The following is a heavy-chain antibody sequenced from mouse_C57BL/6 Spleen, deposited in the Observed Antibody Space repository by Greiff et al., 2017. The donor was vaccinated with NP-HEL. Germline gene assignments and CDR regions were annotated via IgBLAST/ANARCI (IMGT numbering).Heavy chain of an antibody. D-gene: IGHD2-10*01. J-gene: IGHJ3*01. Sequence: DVQLQESGPGLVKPSQSLSLTCSVTGYSITSGYYWNWIRQFPGNKLEWMGYISYDGSNNYNPSLKNRISITRDTSKNQFFLKLNSVTTEDTATYYCARPYYGNQFAYWGQGTLVTVSA. CDR3: ARPYYGNQFAY. V-gene: IGHV3-6*01. CDR2: ISYDGSN. CDR1: GYSITSGYY.